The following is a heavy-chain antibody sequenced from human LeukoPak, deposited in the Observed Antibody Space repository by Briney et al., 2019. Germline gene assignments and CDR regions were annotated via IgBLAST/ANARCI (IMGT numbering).Heavy chain of an antibody. CDR3: ARRVVESAVITERNWFDP. Sequence: SETLSLTCTVAGDSISTYCWSWVRQPPGRGLEWIGSMCYSGSTNYNPSLKSRVTISIDTSKNQFSLKLSSVTAADTAVYYCARRVVESAVITERNWFDPWGQGTLVTVSS. V-gene: IGHV4-59*08. D-gene: IGHD4-11*01. CDR1: GDSISTYC. CDR2: MCYSGST. J-gene: IGHJ5*02.